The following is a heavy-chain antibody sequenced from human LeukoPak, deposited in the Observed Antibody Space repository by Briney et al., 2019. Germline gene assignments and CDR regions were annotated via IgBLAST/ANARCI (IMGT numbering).Heavy chain of an antibody. V-gene: IGHV3-7*01. CDR3: ARDSSGYQ. CDR2: IKEDGSEK. D-gene: IGHD3-22*01. CDR1: GFTFSTYW. J-gene: IGHJ4*02. Sequence: GGSLRLSCAASGFTFSTYWMSWVRQAPGKGLEWVANIKEDGSEKYYGDSVKGRFTISRDNAKSSLYLEMNSLRVEDTAVYYCARDSSGYQWGQGTLVTVSS.